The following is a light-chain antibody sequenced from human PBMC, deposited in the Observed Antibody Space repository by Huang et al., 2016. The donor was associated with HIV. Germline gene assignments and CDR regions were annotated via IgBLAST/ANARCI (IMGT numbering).Light chain of an antibody. CDR1: QSVSSSY. CDR2: GAS. CDR3: QQYDSSPWT. J-gene: IGKJ1*01. V-gene: IGKV3-20*01. Sequence: EIVLTQSPGTLSLSPGERATLSCRASQSVSSSYLALYQQKPGQAPRLLIYGASSRATGIPDRFSGSGSGTDFTLTISRLEPEDFAVYYCQQYDSSPWTFGQGTKVEIK.